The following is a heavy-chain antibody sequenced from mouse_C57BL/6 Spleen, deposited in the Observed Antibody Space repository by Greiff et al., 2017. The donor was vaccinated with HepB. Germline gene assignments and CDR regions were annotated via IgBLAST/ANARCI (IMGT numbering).Heavy chain of an antibody. CDR3: AKTWDLYWYFDV. CDR2: IYPGDGDT. CDR1: GYAFSSYW. V-gene: IGHV1-80*01. Sequence: QVQLKQSGAELVKPGASVKISCKASGYAFSSYWMNWVKQRPGKGLEWIGQIYPGDGDTNYNGKFKGKATLTADKSSSTAYMQLSSLTSEDSAVYFCAKTWDLYWYFDVWGTGTTVTVSS. D-gene: IGHD4-1*01. J-gene: IGHJ1*03.